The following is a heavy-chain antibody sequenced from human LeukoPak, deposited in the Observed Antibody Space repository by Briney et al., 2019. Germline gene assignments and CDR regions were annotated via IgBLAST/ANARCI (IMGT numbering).Heavy chain of an antibody. CDR3: ARYLSSGWSNYFDY. V-gene: IGHV4-59*01. J-gene: IGHJ4*02. D-gene: IGHD6-19*01. CDR2: IYYSGST. Sequence: PSETLSLTCTVSGGSLSSYYWSWIRQPPGKGLEWIGYIYYSGSTNYNPSLKSRVAISVDTSKNQFSLQLSSVTAADTAVYYCARYLSSGWSNYFDYWGQGTLVTVSS. CDR1: GGSLSSYY.